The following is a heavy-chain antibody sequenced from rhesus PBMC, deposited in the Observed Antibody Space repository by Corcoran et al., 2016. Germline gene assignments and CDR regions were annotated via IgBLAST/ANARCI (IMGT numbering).Heavy chain of an antibody. CDR2: IYGNSVST. V-gene: IGHV4-143*01. Sequence: QVQLQESGPGLVKPSETLSLTCTVSGGSISGSYFWSWVRQPPGEGLEWIGGIYGNSVSTDYNPSLKSRVTIAKDTSKNQFSLKLSSVTAADTAVYYCARAPCSSTYCSSYYFDYWGQGVLVTVSS. CDR1: GGSISGSYF. J-gene: IGHJ4*01. CDR3: ARAPCSSTYCSSYYFDY. D-gene: IGHD2-15*01.